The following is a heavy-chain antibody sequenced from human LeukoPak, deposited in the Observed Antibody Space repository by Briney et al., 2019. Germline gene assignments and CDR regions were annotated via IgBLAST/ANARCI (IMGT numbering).Heavy chain of an antibody. D-gene: IGHD4-11*01. J-gene: IGHJ5*01. CDR2: IYSGGST. CDR3: ARDLQLES. V-gene: IGHV3-53*01. Sequence: QPGGSLRLSCAASGFTVSSSYMSWVRQAPGKGLEWVSVIYSGGSTYYADSVKGRFTISRDNSKNTLCLQMNSLRAEDTAVYYCARDLQLESWGQGTLVTVSS. CDR1: GFTVSSSY.